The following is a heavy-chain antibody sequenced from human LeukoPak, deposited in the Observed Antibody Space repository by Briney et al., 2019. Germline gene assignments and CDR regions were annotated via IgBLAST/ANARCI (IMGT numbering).Heavy chain of an antibody. D-gene: IGHD6-19*01. V-gene: IGHV4-59*08. CDR1: GGSISSHY. CDR2: IYYSGST. CDR3: ARRVAVAGRDSYGMDV. Sequence: SETLSLTCIVSGGSISSHYWSWIRQPPGKGLEWIGYIYYSGSTNYNPSLKSRVTISVDTSKKQFSLKLSSVTAADTAVYYCARRVAVAGRDSYGMDVWGQGTTVTVSS. J-gene: IGHJ6*02.